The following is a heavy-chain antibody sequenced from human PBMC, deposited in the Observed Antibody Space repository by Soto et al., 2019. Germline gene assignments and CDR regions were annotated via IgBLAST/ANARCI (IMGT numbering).Heavy chain of an antibody. CDR1: GYTFTSYA. V-gene: IGHV1-3*01. D-gene: IGHD3-22*01. CDR3: ASDFWSTVRHHSSYGY. Sequence: GASVKVSCKASGYTFTSYAMHWVRQAPGQRLEWMGWINAGNGNTKYSQKFQGRVTITRDTSASTAYMELSSLRSEDTAVYYCASDFWSTVRHHSSYGYRGQGTLVTVSS. J-gene: IGHJ4*02. CDR2: INAGNGNT.